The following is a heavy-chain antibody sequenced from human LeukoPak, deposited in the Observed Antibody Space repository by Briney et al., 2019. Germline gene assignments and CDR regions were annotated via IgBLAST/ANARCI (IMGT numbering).Heavy chain of an antibody. Sequence: SVKVSCKASGYTFTSYGISWVRQAPGQGLEWMGRIIPILGIANYAQKFQGRVTITADKSTSTAYMELSSLRSEDTAVYYCAREIYGDPVTGSFDIWGQGTMVTVSS. J-gene: IGHJ3*02. D-gene: IGHD4-17*01. CDR2: IIPILGIA. CDR1: GYTFTSYG. V-gene: IGHV1-69*04. CDR3: AREIYGDPVTGSFDI.